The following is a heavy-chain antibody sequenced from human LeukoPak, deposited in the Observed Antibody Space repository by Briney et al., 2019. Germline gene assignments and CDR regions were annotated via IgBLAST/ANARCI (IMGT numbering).Heavy chain of an antibody. CDR2: TVSRGTT. CDR1: GFTLTSGA. V-gene: IGHV3-23*01. CDR3: AKCSTSAYTTGWCNWIDP. Sequence: PRGSLRLSCVASGFTLTSGAMNWVRQAPGKGLEWVSATVSRGTTQYADSVKGRFTVSRDTSKNTLYLQMNSLRADDPAVYYCAKCSTSAYTTGWCNWIDPWGQGTLVTVSS. J-gene: IGHJ5*02. D-gene: IGHD6-19*01.